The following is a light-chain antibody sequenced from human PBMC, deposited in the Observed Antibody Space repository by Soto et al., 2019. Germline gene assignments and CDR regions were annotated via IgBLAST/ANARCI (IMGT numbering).Light chain of an antibody. CDR1: QSIGSS. J-gene: IGKJ1*01. Sequence: ERVSTQSPSTLSLSPLEIATLSCRASQSIGSSLAWYQQKSGQAPRILIYGASTRATGVRPRFSGRGSGTEFTLTISSLQSEDSAVYYCQQYNNWPPRTFGPGTKVDIK. V-gene: IGKV3-15*01. CDR3: QQYNNWPPRT. CDR2: GAS.